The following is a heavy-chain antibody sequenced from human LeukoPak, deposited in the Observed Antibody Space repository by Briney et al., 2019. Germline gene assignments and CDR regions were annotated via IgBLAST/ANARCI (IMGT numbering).Heavy chain of an antibody. CDR1: GGSISSYY. V-gene: IGHV4-59*01. D-gene: IGHD6-19*01. CDR3: ARGGSSAWNVGNS. CDR2: IYYSGST. Sequence: SETLSLTCTVSGGSISSYYWNWIRQPPGKGLEWIGYIYYSGSTNYSPSLKSRVTMSVDTSKNQFSLKLSSVTAADTAVYYCARGGSSAWNVGNSWGQGTLVTVSS. J-gene: IGHJ4*02.